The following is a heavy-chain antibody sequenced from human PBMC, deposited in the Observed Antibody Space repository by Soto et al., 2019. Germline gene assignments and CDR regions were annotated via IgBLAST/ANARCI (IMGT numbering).Heavy chain of an antibody. V-gene: IGHV1-18*01. CDR3: ARDLGGSYYAPVDY. Sequence: ASVKVSCKASGYTFTNYGISWVRQAPGQGLEWMGWISAYNGNTNYAQKLQGRVTTTTDTSTSTAYMELRSLGSDDTAVYYCARDLGGSYYAPVDYWGQGTLVTVSS. D-gene: IGHD1-26*01. CDR1: GYTFTNYG. CDR2: ISAYNGNT. J-gene: IGHJ4*02.